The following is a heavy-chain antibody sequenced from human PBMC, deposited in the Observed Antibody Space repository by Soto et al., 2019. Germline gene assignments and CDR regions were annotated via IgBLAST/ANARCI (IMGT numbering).Heavy chain of an antibody. CDR2: ISANGGIT. CDR1: GFTFSKYA. J-gene: IGHJ2*01. V-gene: IGHV3-23*01. Sequence: EVQLLESGGGLVKPGGSLRLSCAASGFTFSKYAMSWVRLAPGKGLEWVSSISANGGITDYADSVKGRFTISRDNFQNILSLQLDSLTGDDTALFFFAKDKYPASVRKVWFFDYWGRGTLVTVSS. CDR3: AKDKYPASVRKVWFFDY. D-gene: IGHD2-2*02.